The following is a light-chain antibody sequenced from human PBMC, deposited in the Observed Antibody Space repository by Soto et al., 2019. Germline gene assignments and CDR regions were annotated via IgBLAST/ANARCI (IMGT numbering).Light chain of an antibody. J-gene: IGKJ1*01. CDR3: QQSYKTPQT. CDR2: TAS. Sequence: DIQMTQSPSSLSASIGDRVTITCGASETINKYLNWYQQKPGKPPKLLIYTASTLPSGVPSRFSGSRHGTNFNLTINSLQTEDFATYYCQQSYKTPQTFGQGTKVDIK. V-gene: IGKV1-39*01. CDR1: ETINKY.